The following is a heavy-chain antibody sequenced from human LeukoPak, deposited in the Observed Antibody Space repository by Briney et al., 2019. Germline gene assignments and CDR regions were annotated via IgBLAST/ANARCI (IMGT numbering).Heavy chain of an antibody. V-gene: IGHV1-18*01. D-gene: IGHD2-2*01. CDR3: ARDKDIVVVPAALPIEYYYGMDV. CDR2: ISDYNGNT. CDR1: GYTFTSCG. J-gene: IGHJ6*02. Sequence: ASVKVSCKASGYTFTSCGISWVRQAPGQGLEWMGWISDYNGNTNYAQKLQGRVTMTTDTSTSTAYMELRSLRSDDTAVYYCARDKDIVVVPAALPIEYYYGMDVWGQGTTITVSS.